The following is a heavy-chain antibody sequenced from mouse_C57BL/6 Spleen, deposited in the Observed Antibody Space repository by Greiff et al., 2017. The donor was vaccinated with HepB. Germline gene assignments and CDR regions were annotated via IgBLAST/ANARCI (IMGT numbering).Heavy chain of an antibody. D-gene: IGHD1-1*01. CDR1: GYTFTSYW. CDR2: IDPSDSYT. CDR3: ALLRSYAMDY. J-gene: IGHJ4*01. Sequence: VQLQQPGAELVMPGASVKLSCKASGYTFTSYWMHWVKQRPGQGLEWIGEIDPSDSYTNYNQKFKGKSTLTVDKSSSTAYMQLSSLTSEDSAVYYCALLRSYAMDYWGQGTSVTVSS. V-gene: IGHV1-69*01.